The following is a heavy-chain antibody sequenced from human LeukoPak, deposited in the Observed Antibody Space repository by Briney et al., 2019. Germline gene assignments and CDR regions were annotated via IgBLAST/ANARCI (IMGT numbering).Heavy chain of an antibody. Sequence: SETLSLTCAVYGGSFSGYYWSWIRQPPGKGLEWIGEINHSGSTNYNPSLKSRVTISVDTSKNQFALKLSSVTAADTAVYYCARGGGWVTTVTTRYYVYYCGQGTLVTVSS. CDR3: ARGGGWVTTVTTRYYVYY. CDR2: INHSGST. CDR1: GGSFSGYY. J-gene: IGHJ4*02. V-gene: IGHV4-34*01. D-gene: IGHD4-17*01.